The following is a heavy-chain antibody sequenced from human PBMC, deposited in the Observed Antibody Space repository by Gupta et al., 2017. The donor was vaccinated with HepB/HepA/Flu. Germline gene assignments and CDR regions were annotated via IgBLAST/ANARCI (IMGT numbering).Heavy chain of an antibody. CDR1: GGSISSYY. D-gene: IGHD4-17*01. J-gene: IGHJ4*02. Sequence: QVQLQESGPGLVKPSETLSLTCPVSGGSISSYYWSWIRQPPGKGLEWIGYIYYGGSTDYNLSLKSRVTISLDTSKNEISLKLTSVTAADTAVYYCARLLYGDYSYDYWGQGTLVTVSS. V-gene: IGHV4-59*08. CDR3: ARLLYGDYSYDY. CDR2: IYYGGST.